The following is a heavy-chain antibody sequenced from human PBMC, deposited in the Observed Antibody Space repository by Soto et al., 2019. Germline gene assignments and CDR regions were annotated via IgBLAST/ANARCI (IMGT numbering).Heavy chain of an antibody. Sequence: QVQLVESGGGVVQPGRSLRLSCAASGFTFSSYAMHWVRQAPGKGLEWVAVISYDGSNKYYADSVKGRFTISRDNSKNTLYLQMNSLRAEDTAEYYCARDAQGVVSNFFDYWGQGTLVTVSS. V-gene: IGHV3-30-3*01. CDR2: ISYDGSNK. CDR1: GFTFSSYA. D-gene: IGHD3-3*01. CDR3: ARDAQGVVSNFFDY. J-gene: IGHJ4*02.